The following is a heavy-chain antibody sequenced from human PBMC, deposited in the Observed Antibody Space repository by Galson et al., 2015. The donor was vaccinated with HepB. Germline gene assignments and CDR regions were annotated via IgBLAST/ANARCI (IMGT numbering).Heavy chain of an antibody. J-gene: IGHJ6*02. V-gene: IGHV1-69*13. CDR2: IIPVFGPA. CDR1: GGTFSTYT. D-gene: IGHD2-15*01. CDR3: SIGDVVVVPVTRGYYYYYSGMDV. Sequence: SVKVSCKASGGTFSTYTFSWVRQAPGQGLEWMGGIIPVFGPANYAQKFQGRVTISADESTSTAYMELNSLESDDTAVYYCSIGDVVVVPVTRGYYYYYSGMDVWGQGTTVTVSS.